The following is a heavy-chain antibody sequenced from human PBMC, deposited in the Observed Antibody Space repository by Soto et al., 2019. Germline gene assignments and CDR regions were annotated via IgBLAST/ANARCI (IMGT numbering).Heavy chain of an antibody. CDR3: ATDPFSGSYYGFYI. D-gene: IGHD1-26*01. J-gene: IGHJ3*02. CDR2: IKSKSDGGTT. CDR1: GFTFSNAW. V-gene: IGHV3-15*01. Sequence: PGGSLRLSCAASGFTFSNAWMNWVRQAPGKGLEWVGRIKSKSDGGTTDYAAPVQGRFIVSRDDSKNTLYLQMQSLRTEDTAVYYCATDPFSGSYYGFYIWGQGTMVTVSS.